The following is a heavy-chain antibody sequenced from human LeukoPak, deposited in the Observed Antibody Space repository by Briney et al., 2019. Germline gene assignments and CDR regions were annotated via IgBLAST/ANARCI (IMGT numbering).Heavy chain of an antibody. CDR1: GYTFTGYY. D-gene: IGHD6-13*01. Sequence: GASVKVSCKASGYTFTGYYMHWVRQAPGQGLEWMGWINPNSGGTNYAQKFQGRVTMTRDTSISTAYMELSRLRSDDTAVYYCAVAAANTRLGDAFDIWGQGTMVTVSS. J-gene: IGHJ3*02. V-gene: IGHV1-2*02. CDR2: INPNSGGT. CDR3: AVAAANTRLGDAFDI.